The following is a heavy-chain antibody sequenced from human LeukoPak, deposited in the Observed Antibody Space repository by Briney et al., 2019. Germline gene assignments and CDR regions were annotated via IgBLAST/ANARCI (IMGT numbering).Heavy chain of an antibody. CDR1: GYTFSDYY. CDR3: SRGSALNRAYSGYDPPFHY. V-gene: IGHV1-2*02. CDR2: INPNSGAT. Sequence: GASVKVSCKASGYTFSDYYMHWVRQAPGQGLEWMGWINPNSGATGYAQKFQGRVTMTRDTSISTADVELNSLRSDDTAMYYCSRGSALNRAYSGYDPPFHYWGQGTLVAVSS. D-gene: IGHD5-12*01. J-gene: IGHJ4*02.